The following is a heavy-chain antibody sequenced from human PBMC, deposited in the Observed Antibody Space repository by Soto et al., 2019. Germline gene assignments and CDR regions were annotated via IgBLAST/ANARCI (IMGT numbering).Heavy chain of an antibody. Sequence: QVQLQESGPGLVKPSETLSLTCTVSGVSISSYYWGWIRQPPGKGLEWIGYIHYSGSTNYNPSLKSRVTISVDTSKNQFSLRLTSVTAADTAVYYCAREKFDVSPTRFDTWGQGTLVTVSS. CDR2: IHYSGST. CDR1: GVSISSYY. CDR3: AREKFDVSPTRFDT. D-gene: IGHD2-8*01. J-gene: IGHJ5*02. V-gene: IGHV4-59*01.